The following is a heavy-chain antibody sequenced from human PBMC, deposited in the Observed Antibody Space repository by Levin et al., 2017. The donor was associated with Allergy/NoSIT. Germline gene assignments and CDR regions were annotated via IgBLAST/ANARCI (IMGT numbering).Heavy chain of an antibody. CDR3: ARHYGGNSFRFRAFDI. CDR2: IDPSDSYT. D-gene: IGHD4-23*01. J-gene: IGHJ3*02. Sequence: GGSLRLSCKGSGYSFTNYWITWVRQMPGKGLEWMGRIDPSDSYTDYSPSFQGHVTISGDKSISTAYLQWSSLKASDTAIYYCARHYGGNSFRFRAFDIWGQGTKVTVPS. V-gene: IGHV5-10-1*01. CDR1: GYSFTNYW.